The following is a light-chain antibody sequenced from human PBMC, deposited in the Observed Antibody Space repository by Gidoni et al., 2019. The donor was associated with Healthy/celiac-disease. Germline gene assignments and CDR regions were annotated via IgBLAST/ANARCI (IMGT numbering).Light chain of an antibody. Sequence: SSELTQPPSESVSPGQTARITCSGDALPKQYAYWYQQKPGQAPVLVISKDSERPSGIPERFSGSSSGTTVTLTISGVQAEDEADYYCQSADSSGTYWVFGGGTKLTVL. V-gene: IGLV3-25*03. J-gene: IGLJ3*02. CDR3: QSADSSGTYWV. CDR1: ALPKQY. CDR2: KDS.